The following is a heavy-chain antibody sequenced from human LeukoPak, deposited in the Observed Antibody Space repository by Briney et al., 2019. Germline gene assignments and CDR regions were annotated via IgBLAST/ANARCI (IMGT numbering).Heavy chain of an antibody. J-gene: IGHJ5*02. CDR3: ARSGHVLLWFGEAQRGFSNWFDP. V-gene: IGHV1-8*03. CDR1: GYTFSSYD. D-gene: IGHD3-10*01. CDR2: MNPNSGDR. Sequence: ASVKVSCKASGYTFSSYDINWVRQAPGQGLEWMGWMNPNSGDRVYAQKFQSRVTITRNTSISTAYMELSSLRSEDTAVYYCARSGHVLLWFGEAQRGFSNWFDPWGQGTLVTVSS.